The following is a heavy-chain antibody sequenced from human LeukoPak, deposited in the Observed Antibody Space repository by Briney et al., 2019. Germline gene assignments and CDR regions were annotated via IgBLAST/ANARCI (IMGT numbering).Heavy chain of an antibody. D-gene: IGHD2-2*01. V-gene: IGHV1-69*04. CDR2: IIPILGIA. Sequence: ASVKVSCKASGGTFSSYAISWVRQAPGQGLEWMGRIIPILGIANYAQKFQGRVAITADKSTSTAYMELSSLRSEDTAVYYCARSGVVPAASSWFDPWGQGTLVTVSS. CDR1: GGTFSSYA. J-gene: IGHJ5*02. CDR3: ARSGVVPAASSWFDP.